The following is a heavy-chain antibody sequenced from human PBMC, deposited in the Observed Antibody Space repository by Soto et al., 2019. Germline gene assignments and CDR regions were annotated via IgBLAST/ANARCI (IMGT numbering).Heavy chain of an antibody. CDR1: GGTFSSYA. J-gene: IGHJ5*02. D-gene: IGHD2-21*01. Sequence: GASVKVSCKASGGTFSSYAISWVRQAPGQGLEWMGGIIPIFGTANYAQKFQGRVTITADESTSTAYMELSSLRSEDTAVYYCARDWAGTFTPLIPGWFDPWGQGTQVTVSS. V-gene: IGHV1-69*13. CDR2: IIPIFGTA. CDR3: ARDWAGTFTPLIPGWFDP.